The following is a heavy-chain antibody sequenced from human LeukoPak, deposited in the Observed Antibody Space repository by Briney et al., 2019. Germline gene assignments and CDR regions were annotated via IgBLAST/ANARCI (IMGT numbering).Heavy chain of an antibody. J-gene: IGHJ5*02. Sequence: SETLSLTCTVSRGSMSGYYWSWIRQPPGRGLEWMGYIYYSGSTRYNPSLKSRVTISVDTSKNQFSLKLSSVTAADTAVYYCARGYCGSASCYRFDPWGQGTLVTVSS. CDR1: RGSMSGYY. D-gene: IGHD2-2*01. V-gene: IGHV4-59*01. CDR3: ARGYCGSASCYRFDP. CDR2: IYYSGST.